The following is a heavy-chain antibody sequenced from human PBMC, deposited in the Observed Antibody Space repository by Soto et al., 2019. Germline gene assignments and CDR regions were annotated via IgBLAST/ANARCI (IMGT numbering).Heavy chain of an antibody. CDR1: GFSLSTNGVG. D-gene: IGHD3-16*01. J-gene: IGHJ4*02. V-gene: IGHV2-5*02. CDR3: AHKGGGDRILDF. CDR2: IYWDDSK. Sequence: QITLKESGPTLVKPTQTLTLTCTFSGFSLSTNGVGVGWIRQPPGKALEWLALIYWDDSKEYSPSLRSRLTITTDPAKNPVVLTMTNMDPVDTATYYCAHKGGGDRILDFWGQGTLVTVSS.